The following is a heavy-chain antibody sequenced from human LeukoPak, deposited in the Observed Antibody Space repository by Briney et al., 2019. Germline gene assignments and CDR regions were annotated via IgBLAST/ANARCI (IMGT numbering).Heavy chain of an antibody. CDR2: IYYSGST. J-gene: IGHJ4*02. D-gene: IGHD5-18*01. V-gene: IGHV4-39*01. CDR1: GGSISSSSYY. CDR3: ARLGQYSYGPIDY. Sequence: SESLSLTCTVSGGSISSSSYYWGWIRQPPGKGLEWIGSIYYSGSTYYNPSLKSRVIISVDTSKNQFSLKLSSVTAADTAVYYCARLGQYSYGPIDYWGQGTLVTVSS.